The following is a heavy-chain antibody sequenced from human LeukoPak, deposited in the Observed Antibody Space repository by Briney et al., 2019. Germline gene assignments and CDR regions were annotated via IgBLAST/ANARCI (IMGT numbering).Heavy chain of an antibody. V-gene: IGHV4-39*01. CDR3: ARRDYDYVWGTYRRYRPFDY. CDR1: GASISSSSHY. J-gene: IGHJ4*02. CDR2: IDYGGST. Sequence: SETLSLTCTVSGASISSSSHYWGWIRQPPGKGLEWIGSIDYGGSTNYNPSLKSRVTISVDTSKNQFSLRLSSVTAADTAVYYCARRDYDYVWGTYRRYRPFDYWGQGTLVTVSS. D-gene: IGHD3-16*02.